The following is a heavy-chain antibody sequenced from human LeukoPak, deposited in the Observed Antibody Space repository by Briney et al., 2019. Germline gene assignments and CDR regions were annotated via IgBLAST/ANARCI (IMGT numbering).Heavy chain of an antibody. V-gene: IGHV4-59*08. J-gene: IGHJ4*02. D-gene: IGHD6-19*01. CDR1: GDSISSYY. CDR2: IYYSGST. CDR3: ARRLPSGWYYFNY. Sequence: SETLSLTCTVSGDSISSYYWSWVRQPPGKGLEWIGYIYYSGSTNYNPSLKSRVTISVDTSKNQFSLKLSSVTAADTAVYYCARRLPSGWYYFNYWGQGTLVTVSS.